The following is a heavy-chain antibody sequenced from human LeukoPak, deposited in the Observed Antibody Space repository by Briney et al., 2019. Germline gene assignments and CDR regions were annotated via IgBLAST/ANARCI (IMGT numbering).Heavy chain of an antibody. Sequence: GGSLRLSCXASGFTFSSYVMHWVRQAPGKGLEWVAVISYDGSNKYYADSVKGRFTISRDNSKNTLYLQMNSLRAEDTAVYYCARDLASGSGSYHPRWLNWFDPWGQGTLVTVSA. J-gene: IGHJ5*02. CDR3: ARDLASGSGSYHPRWLNWFDP. CDR1: GFTFSSYV. V-gene: IGHV3-30-3*01. D-gene: IGHD3-10*01. CDR2: ISYDGSNK.